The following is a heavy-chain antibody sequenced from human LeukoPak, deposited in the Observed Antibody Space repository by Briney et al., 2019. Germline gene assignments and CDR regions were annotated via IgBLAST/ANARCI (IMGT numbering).Heavy chain of an antibody. CDR3: ARGRWSTTTASYYFDS. Sequence: ASVKVSCKASGYIFTDYAINWVRQAPGERLEWMGWINAGNGNTKYSQKFLGRVTITRDRSASTAYMELNSLRSEDTAVYYCARGRWSTTTASYYFDSWGQGSLVTVS. V-gene: IGHV1-3*01. J-gene: IGHJ4*02. CDR2: INAGNGNT. D-gene: IGHD5/OR15-5a*01. CDR1: GYIFTDYA.